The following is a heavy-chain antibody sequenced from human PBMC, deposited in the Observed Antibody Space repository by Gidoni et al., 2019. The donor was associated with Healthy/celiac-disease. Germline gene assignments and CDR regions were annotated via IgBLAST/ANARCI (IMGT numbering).Heavy chain of an antibody. D-gene: IGHD3-16*01. Sequence: QVQLVQSGAEVKKPGSSVKVSCKASGGTFSSYTISWVRQAPGQGLEWMGRSIPILGIANYAQKFQGRVTITADKSTSTAYMELGSLRSEDTAVYYCARDIYDYVWGSSRGWFDPWGQGTLVTVSS. V-gene: IGHV1-69*08. CDR3: ARDIYDYVWGSSRGWFDP. CDR1: GGTFSSYT. J-gene: IGHJ5*02. CDR2: SIPILGIA.